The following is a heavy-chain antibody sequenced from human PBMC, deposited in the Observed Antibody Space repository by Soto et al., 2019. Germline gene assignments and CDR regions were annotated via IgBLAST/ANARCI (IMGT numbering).Heavy chain of an antibody. D-gene: IGHD1-7*01. CDR1: GYSISSGYY. Sequence: SETLSLTCAVSGYSISSGYYWGWIRQPPGKGLEWIGSIYHSGSTYYNPSLKSRVTISVDTSKNQFSLKLSSVTAADTAVYYCARDGNSNTYYYYGMDVWGQGTTVTAP. V-gene: IGHV4-38-2*02. CDR2: IYHSGST. J-gene: IGHJ6*02. CDR3: ARDGNSNTYYYYGMDV.